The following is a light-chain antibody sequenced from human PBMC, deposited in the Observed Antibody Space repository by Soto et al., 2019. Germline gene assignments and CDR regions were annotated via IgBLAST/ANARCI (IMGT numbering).Light chain of an antibody. CDR3: QQYYNPPRT. V-gene: IGKV4-1*01. J-gene: IGKJ1*01. Sequence: DIVMTQSPDSLAVSLGERATINCKSSQSVLYSSNNKNYLAWYQQKPGQPPKLLIYWASTRESGVPDRFSGSGSGTDFTLTISILQAEDVAVYYCQQYYNPPRTFGQGTKVEIK. CDR1: QSVLYSSNNKNY. CDR2: WAS.